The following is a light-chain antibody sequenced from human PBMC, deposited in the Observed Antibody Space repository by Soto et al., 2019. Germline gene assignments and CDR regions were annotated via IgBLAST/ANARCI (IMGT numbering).Light chain of an antibody. Sequence: EIVLTQSPGTLSLSPGERATLSCRASQSVSSSYLAWYQQKPGQAPRLLISGASSRAPGIPDRFSGSGSGTDFTLTISRLEPEDFAVYYCQQYGSSPTWTFGQGTKVEIK. J-gene: IGKJ1*01. CDR2: GAS. CDR1: QSVSSSY. V-gene: IGKV3-20*01. CDR3: QQYGSSPTWT.